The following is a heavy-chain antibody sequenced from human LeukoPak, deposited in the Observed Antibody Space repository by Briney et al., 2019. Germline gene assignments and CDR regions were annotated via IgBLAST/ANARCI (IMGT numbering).Heavy chain of an antibody. Sequence: ASVTLCCNSSGSTFTGNNMHWVRHPPGQGLERMGWINLNSGGRNYSQKFQGRVTMTRDTYISTAYMELSRLRSDDTAVYYCASNQYSSGWYDWYYYYYYMDAWGKGTTLTVPS. J-gene: IGHJ6*03. CDR1: GSTFTGNN. CDR2: INLNSGGR. V-gene: IGHV1-2*02. CDR3: ASNQYSSGWYDWYYYYYYMDA. D-gene: IGHD6-19*01.